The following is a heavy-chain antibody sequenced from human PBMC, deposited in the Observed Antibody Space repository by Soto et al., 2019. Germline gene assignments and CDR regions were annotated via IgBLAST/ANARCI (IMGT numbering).Heavy chain of an antibody. J-gene: IGHJ5*02. CDR3: ARGGAYCGGDCYPGDNWFDP. D-gene: IGHD2-21*02. Sequence: LGESLKISCKGSGYSFTSYWIGWVRQMPGKGLEWMGIIYPGDSDTRYSPSFQGQVTISADKSISTAYLQWSSLKASDTAMYYCARGGAYCGGDCYPGDNWFDPWGQGTLVTVSS. CDR2: IYPGDSDT. CDR1: GYSFTSYW. V-gene: IGHV5-51*01.